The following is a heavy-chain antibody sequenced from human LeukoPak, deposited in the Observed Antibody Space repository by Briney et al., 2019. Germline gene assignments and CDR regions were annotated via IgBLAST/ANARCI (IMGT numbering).Heavy chain of an antibody. D-gene: IGHD5-24*01. V-gene: IGHV4-34*01. CDR3: ARGPADYNKLKPGDRDGYNYKSKRTPFDY. Sequence: SETLSLTCAVYGGSLSGNYWSWIRQPPGKGLEWIGEINSSGSTKYNPSLKSRVTISVDTSKNQLSLRLSSVTAADTAVYYCARGPADYNKLKPGDRDGYNYKSKRTPFDYWGQGTLGTVSS. CDR2: INSSGST. CDR1: GGSLSGNY. J-gene: IGHJ4*02.